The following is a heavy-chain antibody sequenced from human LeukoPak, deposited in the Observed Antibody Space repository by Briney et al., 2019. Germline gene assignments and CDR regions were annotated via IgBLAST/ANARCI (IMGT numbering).Heavy chain of an antibody. J-gene: IGHJ4*02. D-gene: IGHD2-21*02. CDR1: GGSISSYY. Sequence: SETLSLTCTVSGGSISSYYWSWIRQPPGKGLEWIGYIYYSRSTNYNPSLKSRVTISVDTSKNQFSLKLSSVTAADTAVCYCARIGCGGDCYDWGQGTLVTVSS. V-gene: IGHV4-59*01. CDR3: ARIGCGGDCYD. CDR2: IYYSRST.